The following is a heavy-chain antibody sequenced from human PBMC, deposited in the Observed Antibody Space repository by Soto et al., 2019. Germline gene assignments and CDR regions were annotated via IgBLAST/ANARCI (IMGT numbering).Heavy chain of an antibody. CDR3: ARLRRDWGDAFDL. CDR1: GGSFGSSA. Sequence: QVQLVQSGADVKKPGSSVKVSCKTSGGSFGSSAISWVRQAPAQGLEWMGEIIPVFDKANYAQNFQGSLTITADDLTGTVFMELSSLRSEDTAVYFCARLRRDWGDAFDLWGLGTFVTVS. D-gene: IGHD3-16*01. CDR2: IIPVFDKA. V-gene: IGHV1-69*01. J-gene: IGHJ3*01.